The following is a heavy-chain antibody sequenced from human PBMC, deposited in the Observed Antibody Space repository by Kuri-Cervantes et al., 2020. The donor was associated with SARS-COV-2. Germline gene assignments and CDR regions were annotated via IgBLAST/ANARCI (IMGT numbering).Heavy chain of an antibody. CDR2: IDPSDSYT. J-gene: IGHJ4*02. Sequence: GGSLRLSCKGSEYNFTNYWIGWVRQMPGKGLEWMGRIDPSDSYTNYSPSFQGHVTISADKSISTAYLQWSSLKASDTAMYYCARDSIAARPRVFGGYWGQGTRVTGSS. D-gene: IGHD6-6*01. V-gene: IGHV5-10-1*01. CDR1: EYNFTNYW. CDR3: ARDSIAARPRVFGGY.